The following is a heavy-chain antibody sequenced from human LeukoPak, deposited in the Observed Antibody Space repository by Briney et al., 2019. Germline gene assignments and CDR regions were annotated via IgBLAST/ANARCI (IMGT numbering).Heavy chain of an antibody. D-gene: IGHD2-8*01. CDR1: GFTFSSYE. CDR2: ISSSGSTI. J-gene: IGHJ4*02. CDR3: ANSLVYAFDY. Sequence: QPGGSLRLSCAASGFTFSSYEMNWVRQAPGKGLEWVSYISSSGSTIYYADSVKGRFTISRDNAKNSLYLQMNSLRAEDTAVYYCANSLVYAFDYWGQGTLVTVSS. V-gene: IGHV3-48*03.